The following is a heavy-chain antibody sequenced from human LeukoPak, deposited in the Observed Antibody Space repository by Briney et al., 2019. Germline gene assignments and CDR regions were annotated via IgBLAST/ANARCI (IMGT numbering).Heavy chain of an antibody. J-gene: IGHJ4*02. Sequence: GESLKIPCKGSGYSFTSYWIGWVRQMPGKGLEWMGIIYPGNSETRYSPSFQGQVTISADKSINTAYLQWSSLKASDTAIYYCARQWGGSGQDYDYWGQGTLVTVSS. CDR2: IYPGNSET. CDR1: GYSFTSYW. CDR3: ARQWGGSGQDYDY. D-gene: IGHD6-19*01. V-gene: IGHV5-51*01.